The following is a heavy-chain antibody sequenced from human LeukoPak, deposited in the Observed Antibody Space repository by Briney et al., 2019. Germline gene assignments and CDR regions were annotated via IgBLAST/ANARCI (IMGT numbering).Heavy chain of an antibody. Sequence: PSETLSLTCTVSGDSISSGSYYWTWIRQPAGKGLEWIGRMYTSGSTNYNPSLKSRVTISVDTSKNQFSLKLSSVTAADTAVYYCARPPRFGNSGAFDIWGQGTMVTVSS. V-gene: IGHV4-61*02. CDR1: GDSISSGSYY. CDR3: ARPPRFGNSGAFDI. J-gene: IGHJ3*02. CDR2: MYTSGST. D-gene: IGHD4-23*01.